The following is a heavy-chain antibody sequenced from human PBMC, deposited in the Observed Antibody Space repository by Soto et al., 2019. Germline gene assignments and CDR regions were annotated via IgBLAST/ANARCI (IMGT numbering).Heavy chain of an antibody. CDR3: AAHDSGGYPAEY. D-gene: IGHD3-22*01. CDR2: IHYSGST. V-gene: IGHV4-39*01. J-gene: IGHJ4*02. Sequence: QLQLQESGPGLVKPSETLSLTCTVSGDSVTISDYYWGWIRQPPGKGLEWIGSIHYSGSTYYNPSLKSRVTIPGDTSKKQFSLKLTSVTAADAAVYYCAAHDSGGYPAEYWGQGTRVTVSA. CDR1: GDSVTISDYY.